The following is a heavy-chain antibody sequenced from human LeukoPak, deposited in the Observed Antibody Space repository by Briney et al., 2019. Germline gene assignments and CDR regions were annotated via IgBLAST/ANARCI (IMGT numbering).Heavy chain of an antibody. V-gene: IGHV4-34*01. CDR3: ASGWDSSGWYNWFDP. D-gene: IGHD6-19*01. CDR2: ISHSGST. J-gene: IGHJ5*02. Sequence: SETLSLTCAVYGGSFSGYYWSWIRQPPGKGLEWIGEISHSGSTNYNPSLKSRVTISVDTSKNQFSLKLSSVTAADTAVYYCASGWDSSGWYNWFDPWGQGTLDTVSS. CDR1: GGSFSGYY.